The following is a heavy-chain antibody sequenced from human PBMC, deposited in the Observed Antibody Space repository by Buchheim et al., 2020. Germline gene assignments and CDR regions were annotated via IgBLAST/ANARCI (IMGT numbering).Heavy chain of an antibody. V-gene: IGHV4-34*01. CDR2: IHHSGAT. D-gene: IGHD3-10*02. Sequence: QVQLQQWGAGLLKPSETLFLTCGVDAGSFSGNYWTWIRQTPGRGLEWIGEIHHSGATKYNPSLKSRVTISIDMSKNQFSLKLNSMTAADAGVYFCARVPGTMLSGYYSYYMDVWDKGTT. CDR1: AGSFSGNY. CDR3: ARVPGTMLSGYYSYYMDV. J-gene: IGHJ6*03.